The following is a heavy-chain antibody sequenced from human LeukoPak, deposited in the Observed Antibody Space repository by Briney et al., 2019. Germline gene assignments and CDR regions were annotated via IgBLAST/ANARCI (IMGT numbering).Heavy chain of an antibody. V-gene: IGHV1-2*02. CDR3: GRVRLALPVYYYDYGIDL. Sequence: ASVTVSCMASGYSFTGYCMYWVRLAPAPGLEWMGWGNTNSGGTNYAQQSLGRGTMTKVTTLSTHYMQPGRLRSDDTAVYYCGRVRLALPVYYYDYGIDLWAQATTVTVSS. CDR1: GYSFTGYC. CDR2: GNTNSGGT. J-gene: IGHJ6*02. D-gene: IGHD1-7*01.